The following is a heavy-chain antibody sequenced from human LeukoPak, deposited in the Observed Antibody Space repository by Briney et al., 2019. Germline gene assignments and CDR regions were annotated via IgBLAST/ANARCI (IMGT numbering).Heavy chain of an antibody. CDR3: ARDIVGAPYYYGMDV. V-gene: IGHV3-48*01. CDR1: GFTFTIFG. J-gene: IGHJ6*02. D-gene: IGHD1-26*01. Sequence: GGSLRLSCAASGFTFTIFGLNWVRQAPGKGPEWVSYIDARSGITYYADSVQGRFTISRDNAKESVFLQMNSLRADDTAVYYCARDIVGAPYYYGMDVWGQGTTVTVSS. CDR2: IDARSGIT.